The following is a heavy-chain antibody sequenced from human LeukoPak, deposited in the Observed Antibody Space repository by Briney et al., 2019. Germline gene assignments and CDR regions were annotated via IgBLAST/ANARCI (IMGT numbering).Heavy chain of an antibody. CDR1: GFTLSTYG. D-gene: IGHD3-10*01. Sequence: WGSLRLSCAASGFTLSTYGMHWVRQAPGKGLEWVAFIRYDGSNKYYADSVKGRFTISRDNSKNTLYLQMNSLRAEDTAVYYCARKVSPYYYYYMDVWGKGTTVTISS. CDR2: IRYDGSNK. V-gene: IGHV3-30*02. J-gene: IGHJ6*03. CDR3: ARKVSPYYYYYMDV.